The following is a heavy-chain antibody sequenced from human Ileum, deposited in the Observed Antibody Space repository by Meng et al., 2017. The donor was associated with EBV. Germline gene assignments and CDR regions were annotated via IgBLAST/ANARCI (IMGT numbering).Heavy chain of an antibody. J-gene: IGHJ4*02. CDR2: INHRGGA. Sequence: QGPPPQGGARLFKPSGALSLTCAVHGGFFSGYYWSWIRQPPGKGLEWIGEINHRGGAFYNPSLKSRVTMSIDTSKNQFSLKLNSVTAADTAVYYCASHTGGNSQYYSSGDDYWGQGALVTVSS. CDR1: GGFFSGYY. CDR3: ASHTGGNSQYYSSGDDY. D-gene: IGHD3-22*01. V-gene: IGHV4-34*02.